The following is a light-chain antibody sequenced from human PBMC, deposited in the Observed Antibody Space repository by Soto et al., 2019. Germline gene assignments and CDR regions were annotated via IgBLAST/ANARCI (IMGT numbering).Light chain of an antibody. Sequence: DIQMTQSPSSLSASVGDRVTITCQASQDISNYLNWYQQKPGKAPKLLSYDASNLETGVPSRFSGSGSGTDFPCTISSLQPEDRATSYCQQYDNLPLFTFGPGTKVDI. J-gene: IGKJ3*01. CDR3: QQYDNLPLFT. CDR1: QDISNY. V-gene: IGKV1-33*01. CDR2: DAS.